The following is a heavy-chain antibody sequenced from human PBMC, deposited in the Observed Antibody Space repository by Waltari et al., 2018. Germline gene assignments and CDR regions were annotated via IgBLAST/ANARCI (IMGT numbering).Heavy chain of an antibody. D-gene: IGHD3-22*01. CDR3: ARDSTGYKPVDY. Sequence: EVRLVESGGGLVQPGGSLRPSCEAFGFPFSTYWMTWVRQAPGKGLEWVANMKEDGSETYYADSVKGRFTISRDNAKNSLYLQMNSLRADDTAVYYCARDSTGYKPVDYWGQGTLVTVSS. CDR1: GFPFSTYW. V-gene: IGHV3-7*01. J-gene: IGHJ4*02. CDR2: MKEDGSET.